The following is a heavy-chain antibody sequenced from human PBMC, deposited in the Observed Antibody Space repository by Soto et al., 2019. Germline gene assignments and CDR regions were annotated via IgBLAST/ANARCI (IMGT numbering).Heavy chain of an antibody. CDR3: AKALITGTTTSPFDY. D-gene: IGHD1-7*01. CDR2: ISYDGSNK. Sequence: PGGSLRLSCAASGFTFSSYGMHWVRQAPGKGLEWVAVISYDGSNKYYADSVKGRFTISRDNSKNTLYLQMNSLRAEDTAVYYCAKALITGTTTSPFDYWGQGTLVTVSS. CDR1: GFTFSSYG. V-gene: IGHV3-30*18. J-gene: IGHJ4*02.